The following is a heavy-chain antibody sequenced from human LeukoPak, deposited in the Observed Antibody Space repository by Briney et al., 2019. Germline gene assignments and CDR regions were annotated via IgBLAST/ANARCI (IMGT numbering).Heavy chain of an antibody. Sequence: GGSLRLSCAASGLTFSAFAMNWVRQAPGKGLEWVSFISRSDGTAYYADSVKGRFTISRDNSKNTLYLQMNSLSAEDTAQYFCARDDYGDWPPLFDYWGQGTLVTVSS. V-gene: IGHV3-23*01. CDR1: GLTFSAFA. J-gene: IGHJ4*02. CDR3: ARDDYGDWPPLFDY. D-gene: IGHD4-17*01. CDR2: ISRSDGTA.